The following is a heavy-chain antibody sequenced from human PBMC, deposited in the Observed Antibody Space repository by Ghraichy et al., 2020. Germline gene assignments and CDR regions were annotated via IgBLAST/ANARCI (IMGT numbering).Heavy chain of an antibody. CDR2: IWYDGSNK. CDR3: ARDNLGYCSSTSCPGVFDY. J-gene: IGHJ4*02. CDR1: GFTFSSYG. D-gene: IGHD2-2*01. Sequence: LSLTCAASGFTFSSYGMHWVRQAPGKGLEWVAVIWYDGSNKYYADSVKGRFTISRDNSKNTLYLQMNSLRAEDTAVYYCARDNLGYCSSTSCPGVFDYWGQGTLVTVSS. V-gene: IGHV3-33*01.